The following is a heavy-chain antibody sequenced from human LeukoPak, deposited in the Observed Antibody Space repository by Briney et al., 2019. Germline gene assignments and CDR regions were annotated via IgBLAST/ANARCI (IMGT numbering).Heavy chain of an antibody. Sequence: SETPSLTCAVYGGSFSGYYWSWIRQPPGKGLEWIGEINHSGSINYNPSLKSRVTISVDTSKNQFSLKLSSVTAADTAVYYCARGVVITKYYYYYMDVGGKGTTVTVSS. D-gene: IGHD3-22*01. CDR1: GGSFSGYY. CDR2: INHSGSI. J-gene: IGHJ6*03. CDR3: ARGVVITKYYYYYMDV. V-gene: IGHV4-34*01.